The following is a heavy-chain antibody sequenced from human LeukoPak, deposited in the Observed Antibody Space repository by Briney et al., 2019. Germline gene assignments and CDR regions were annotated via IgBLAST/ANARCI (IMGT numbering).Heavy chain of an antibody. Sequence: PSETLSLTCAVYGGSFSGYYWSWIRQPPGKGLEWIGEINHSGSTNYNPSLKSRVTISVDTSKNQFSLKLSSVTAADTAVYYCASLTTVTTKYYYYGMDVWGQGTLVTVSS. CDR2: INHSGST. CDR3: ASLTTVTTKYYYYGMDV. J-gene: IGHJ6*02. D-gene: IGHD4-11*01. CDR1: GGSFSGYY. V-gene: IGHV4-34*01.